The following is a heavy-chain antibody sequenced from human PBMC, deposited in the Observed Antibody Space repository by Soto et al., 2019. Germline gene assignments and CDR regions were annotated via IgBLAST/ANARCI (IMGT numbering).Heavy chain of an antibody. CDR1: GFTFSSYA. D-gene: IGHD6-19*01. CDR3: AKDREYSSGWSF. CDR2: ISGSGGTT. Sequence: EVQLLESGGDLVQPGGSLRLSCAASGFTFSSYAMSWVRQTPGKGLEWVSAISGSGGTTYYAASVKGRFTISRDNSKNTLYLQMNSLRAEDTAVYYCAKDREYSSGWSFRGQGTLVTVSS. J-gene: IGHJ4*02. V-gene: IGHV3-23*01.